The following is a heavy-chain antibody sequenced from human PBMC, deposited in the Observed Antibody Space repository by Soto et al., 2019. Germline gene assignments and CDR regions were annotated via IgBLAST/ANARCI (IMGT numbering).Heavy chain of an antibody. D-gene: IGHD5-18*01. V-gene: IGHV1-46*01. CDR3: ARDRDTAPLYEMDV. J-gene: IGHJ6*02. CDR2: ISPSGGRT. CDR1: GYTFTNYY. Sequence: ASVKVSCKASGYTFTNYYMHWVRQAPGQGLEWMGLISPSGGRTSYPQKFQGRITMTRDTSTSTVYMELSSLRSEDTAVYYCARDRDTAPLYEMDVWGPGTTVTVSS.